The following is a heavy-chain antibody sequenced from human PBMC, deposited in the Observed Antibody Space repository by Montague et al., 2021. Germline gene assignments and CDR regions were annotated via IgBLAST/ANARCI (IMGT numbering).Heavy chain of an antibody. Sequence: SETLSLTCIVSGSSISSSNYHWGWIRQPPGKGLEWIGSITYTGNTYYNPSLKSRVTISLDTSKNQFSLNLSSVTAADTAVYYCARDTTTDGFDIWGQGTMATVSS. D-gene: IGHD1-1*01. J-gene: IGHJ3*02. CDR3: ARDTTTDGFDI. CDR2: ITYTGNT. V-gene: IGHV4-39*07. CDR1: GSSISSSNYH.